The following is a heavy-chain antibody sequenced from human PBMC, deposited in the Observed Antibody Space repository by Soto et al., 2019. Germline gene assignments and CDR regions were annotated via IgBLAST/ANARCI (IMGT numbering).Heavy chain of an antibody. J-gene: IGHJ5*02. CDR3: AKFSRTEYQQYNWFDP. Sequence: GGSLRLSCAASGFTFSSYAMSWVRQAPGKGLEWVSAISGSGGSTYYADSVKGRFTISRDNSKNTLYLQMNSLRAEDTAVYYCAKFSRTEYQQYNWFDPWGQGTLVTVSS. D-gene: IGHD2-2*01. CDR1: GFTFSSYA. V-gene: IGHV3-23*01. CDR2: ISGSGGST.